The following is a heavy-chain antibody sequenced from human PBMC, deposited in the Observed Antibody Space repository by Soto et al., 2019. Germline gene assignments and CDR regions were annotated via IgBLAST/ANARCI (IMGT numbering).Heavy chain of an antibody. J-gene: IGHJ4*02. D-gene: IGHD3-22*01. CDR1: GFTLSDHY. CDR3: VRATYFSDSSAYTRCLDY. CDR2: SRDKPQGYST. V-gene: IGHV3-72*01. Sequence: PGGSLRLSCADSGFTLSDHYIDWVRQAPGKGLEWVGRSRDKPQGYSTAYAASVKGRFTTSRDESKNSAYLQTNSLKTEDTAVYYCVRATYFSDSSAYTRCLDYWGQGTLVTVSS.